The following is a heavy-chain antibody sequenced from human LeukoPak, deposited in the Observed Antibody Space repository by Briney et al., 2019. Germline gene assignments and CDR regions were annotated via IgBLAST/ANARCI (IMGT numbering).Heavy chain of an antibody. V-gene: IGHV3-7*03. J-gene: IGHJ5*02. Sequence: GGSLRLSCAASGFIFSNYWMSWVRQAPGKGLEWVANIKQDGSDKYYVDSVKGRFTISRDNGKNSLYLEMNSLRAEDTAMYYCARSMRRGSYDPGGQGARVTVPS. D-gene: IGHD3-16*01. CDR2: IKQDGSDK. CDR1: GFIFSNYW. CDR3: ARSMRRGSYDP.